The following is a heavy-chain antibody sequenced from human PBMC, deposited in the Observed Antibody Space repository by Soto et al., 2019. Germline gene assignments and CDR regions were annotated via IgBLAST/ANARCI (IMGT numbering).Heavy chain of an antibody. CDR3: DRLVVVAPVANV. CDR1: GGSINYNSYH. Sequence: QLQLQESGPGLVKPSETLSLTCSVSGGSINYNSYHWGWIRQPPGQGLEWIGSIFYTGTTFYNPLLKSRETLSVDTSKNSFSLHLTSVTAANTAVYFFDRLVVVAPVANVWGQETRDNVSS. D-gene: IGHD2-15*01. V-gene: IGHV4-39*02. J-gene: IGHJ6*01. CDR2: IFYTGTT.